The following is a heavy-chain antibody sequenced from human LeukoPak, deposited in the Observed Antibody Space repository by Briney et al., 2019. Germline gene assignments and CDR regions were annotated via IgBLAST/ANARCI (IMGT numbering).Heavy chain of an antibody. CDR1: GYTFTSYD. Sequence: ASVKVSCKASGYTFTSYDINWVRQATGQGLEWMGWMNPNSGNTGYAQKFQGRVTMTRNTSISTAYMELSSLRSEDTAVYYCARERRSNYWFDPWGQGTLVTVSS. J-gene: IGHJ5*02. V-gene: IGHV1-8*01. CDR3: ARERRSNYWFDP. D-gene: IGHD4-11*01. CDR2: MNPNSGNT.